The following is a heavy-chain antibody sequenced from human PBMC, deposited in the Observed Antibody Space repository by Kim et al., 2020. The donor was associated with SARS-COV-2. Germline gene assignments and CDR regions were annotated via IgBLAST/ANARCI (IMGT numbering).Heavy chain of an antibody. D-gene: IGHD3-10*01. CDR3: AKDSGRDYYFDH. CDR1: GYPFTRSA. Sequence: ASVMVSCKTSGYPFTRSALHWVRQAPGQGLELMGWINTNTGKPTYAQGFTGRFVFSLDTSVSTAYLEISGLKTEDSAVYFCAKDSGRDYYFDHWGQGALV. V-gene: IGHV7-4-1*02. CDR2: INTNTGKP. J-gene: IGHJ4*02.